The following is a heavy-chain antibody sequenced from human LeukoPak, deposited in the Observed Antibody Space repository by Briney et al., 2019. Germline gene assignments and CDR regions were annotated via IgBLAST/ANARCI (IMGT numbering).Heavy chain of an antibody. D-gene: IGHD5-18*01. J-gene: IGHJ6*02. CDR1: GYTFTSYY. CDR2: ISPSGGST. V-gene: IGHV1-46*01. Sequence: GASVKVSCKASGYTFTSYYIHWVRQAPGQGLEWMGIISPSGGSTSYAQEFQGRVTMTRDTSTSTVHLELSSLTYEDTAVYYCARMHVDIAMGDHYYGMDVWGQGTSVTVSS. CDR3: ARMHVDIAMGDHYYGMDV.